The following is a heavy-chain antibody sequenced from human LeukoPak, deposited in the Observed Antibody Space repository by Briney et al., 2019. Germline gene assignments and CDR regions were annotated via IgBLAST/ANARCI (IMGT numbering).Heavy chain of an antibody. Sequence: SETLSLTCTVSGGCISSYYWSWIRQPPGKGLEWIGYIYYSGSTNYNPSLKSRVTISVDTSKNQFSLKLSSVTAADTAVYYCARGRWWFNSWGQGTLVTVSS. CDR3: ARGRWWFNS. V-gene: IGHV4-59*01. D-gene: IGHD3-16*02. CDR2: IYYSGST. CDR1: GGCISSYY. J-gene: IGHJ5*01.